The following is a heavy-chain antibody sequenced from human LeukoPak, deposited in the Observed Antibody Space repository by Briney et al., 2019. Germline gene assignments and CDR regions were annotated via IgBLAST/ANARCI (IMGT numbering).Heavy chain of an antibody. J-gene: IGHJ4*02. V-gene: IGHV4-34*01. Sequence: PSETLSLTCAVYGGSFSGYYWTWIRQPPGRGLEWIGEINHSGSTNYNPSLKSRVTISVDTSKSQFSLKLNSATAADTAMYYCARGRDPYWGQGTLVTASS. CDR2: INHSGST. CDR3: ARGRDPY. CDR1: GGSFSGYY. D-gene: IGHD5-24*01.